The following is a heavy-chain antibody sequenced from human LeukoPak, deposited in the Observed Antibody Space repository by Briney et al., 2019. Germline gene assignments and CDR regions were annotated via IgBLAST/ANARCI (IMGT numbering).Heavy chain of an antibody. CDR3: VNRLTALGNT. J-gene: IGHJ4*02. CDR1: GFTFSSYW. Sequence: GGSLRLSCVASGFTFSSYWINWVRQTPGKGLEWVANINEDGSEGRYLDSVKGRFTISRDNAKNSLYLRMNILRVEDTALYYCVNRLTALGNTWGQGTLVTVSS. D-gene: IGHD4-23*01. V-gene: IGHV3-7*01. CDR2: INEDGSEG.